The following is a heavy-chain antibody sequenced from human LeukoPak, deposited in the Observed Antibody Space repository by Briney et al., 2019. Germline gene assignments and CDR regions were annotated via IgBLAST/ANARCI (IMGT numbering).Heavy chain of an antibody. Sequence: GGSLRLSCAASGFTFSNYWMHWVRQAPGEALMWVSRIKSDGSSTTYADSVKGRFTISRDNAKNTLYLQMNSLRAEDTAVYYCSRDSLSSCGGDCYSGLDVWGQGTTVTVSS. V-gene: IGHV3-74*01. D-gene: IGHD2-21*02. CDR3: SRDSLSSCGGDCYSGLDV. J-gene: IGHJ6*02. CDR1: GFTFSNYW. CDR2: IKSDGSST.